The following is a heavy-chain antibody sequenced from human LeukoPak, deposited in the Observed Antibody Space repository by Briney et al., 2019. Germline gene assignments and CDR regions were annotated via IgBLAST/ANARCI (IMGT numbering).Heavy chain of an antibody. CDR2: ISDDGSNK. Sequence: GGSLRLSCAASGFTFSSYGMHWVRQAPGKGLEWVAVISDDGSNKYYADSVKGRFTISRDNSKNTLYLQMNSLRAEDTAVYYCAREIVGAREFDYWGQGTLVTVSS. CDR1: GFTFSSYG. V-gene: IGHV3-30*03. D-gene: IGHD1-26*01. J-gene: IGHJ4*02. CDR3: AREIVGAREFDY.